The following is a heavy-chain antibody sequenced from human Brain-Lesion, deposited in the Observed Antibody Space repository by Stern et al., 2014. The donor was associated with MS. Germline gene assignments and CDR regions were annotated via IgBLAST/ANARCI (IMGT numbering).Heavy chain of an antibody. CDR1: GFTFDDYA. CDR3: AGGLGF. Sequence: VQLGQSGGVVVQPGGSLRLSCAASGFTFDDYAMHWVRHAPGKGLEWVSLITWDGGSTSYTDSVKGRFSISRDNRKSFLYLQMNSLRPEDTALYYCAGGLGFWGRGTLVTVSS. CDR2: ITWDGGST. D-gene: IGHD2-21*01. V-gene: IGHV3-43D*03. J-gene: IGHJ4*02.